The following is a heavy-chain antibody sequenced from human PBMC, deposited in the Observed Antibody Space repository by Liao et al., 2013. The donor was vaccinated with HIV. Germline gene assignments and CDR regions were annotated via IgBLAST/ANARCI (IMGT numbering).Heavy chain of an antibody. V-gene: IGHV4-34*12. J-gene: IGHJ4*02. Sequence: QLQLQESGPGLVHPSETLSLTCTVSGASVTTSYWNWIRQSPGKGLEWIGENVHGGDGNYNPSLKSRVFILVDTSKNQFSLKLSSVTAADTAVYYCARAKADFWSGYAYDYWGQGTLVTVSS. CDR1: GASVTTSY. D-gene: IGHD3-3*01. CDR3: ARAKADFWSGYAYDY. CDR2: NVHGGDG.